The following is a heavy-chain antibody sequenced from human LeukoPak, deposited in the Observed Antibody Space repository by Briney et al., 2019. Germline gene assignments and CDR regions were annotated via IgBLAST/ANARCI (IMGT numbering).Heavy chain of an antibody. CDR3: ARLSGLFDSSGYYYSNWLDP. D-gene: IGHD3-22*01. J-gene: IGHJ5*02. CDR1: GGSINGYF. V-gene: IGHV4-59*01. Sequence: PSETLSLTCTVSGGSINGYFWSWIRQPPGKGLEWIAYIYYRGNTVYNPSLKSRPIISIDTSKNQFSMKLGSVTAADTAVYYCARLSGLFDSSGYYYSNWLDPWGQGTLVTVSS. CDR2: IYYRGNT.